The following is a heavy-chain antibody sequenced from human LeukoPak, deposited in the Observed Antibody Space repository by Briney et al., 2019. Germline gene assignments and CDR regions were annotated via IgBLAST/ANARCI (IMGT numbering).Heavy chain of an antibody. CDR1: GGSISSYY. D-gene: IGHD2-15*01. V-gene: IGHV4-59*01. CDR2: IYYSGST. J-gene: IGHJ2*01. CDR3: SREDGGGWFPPKKPPRSKGWYFDL. Sequence: SETLSLTCTVSGGSISSYYWSWIRQPPGKGLEWIGYIYYSGSTSYNPSLKSRVTISVDTSKNQFSLKLSSVTASDTAVYYCSREDGGGWFPPKKPPRSKGWYFDLGGGGPVVTVSS.